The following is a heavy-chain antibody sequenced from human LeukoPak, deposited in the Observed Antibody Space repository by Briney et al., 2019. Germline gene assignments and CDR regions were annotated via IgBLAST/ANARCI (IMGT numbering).Heavy chain of an antibody. CDR1: GFTFSSYA. CDR3: AREGRGYYGDFDY. CDR2: ISYDGSNK. V-gene: IGHV3-30*04. J-gene: IGHJ4*02. Sequence: PGRSLRLSCAASGFTFSSYAMHWVRQAPGKGLEWVAVISYDGSNKYYADSVKGRFTISRDNSKNTLYLQMNSLRAEDTAVYYCAREGRGYYGDFDYWGQGTLVTVSS. D-gene: IGHD3-22*01.